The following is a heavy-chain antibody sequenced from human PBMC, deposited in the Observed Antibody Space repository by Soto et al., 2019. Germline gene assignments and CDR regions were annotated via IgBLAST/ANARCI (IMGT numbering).Heavy chain of an antibody. D-gene: IGHD3-10*01. Sequence: ASVKVSCKASGYTFTSYGISWVRQAPGQGLEWMGWISAYNGNTNYAQKLQGRVTMTTDTSTGTAYMELRSLRSDDTAVYYCARVAYYGSGSYNWFDPWGQGTLVTVSS. V-gene: IGHV1-18*01. CDR3: ARVAYYGSGSYNWFDP. J-gene: IGHJ5*02. CDR1: GYTFTSYG. CDR2: ISAYNGNT.